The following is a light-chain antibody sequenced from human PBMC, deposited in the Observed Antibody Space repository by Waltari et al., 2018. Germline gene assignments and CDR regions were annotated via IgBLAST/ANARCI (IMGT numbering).Light chain of an antibody. CDR3: QQYNIWPWT. V-gene: IGKV3-15*01. J-gene: IGKJ1*01. CDR2: RAS. CDR1: QSASTS. Sequence: ELVMTQSPATLSVSPGERASLSCRASQSASTSLAWYQQTPRPAPRLLIYRASTRAAGIPDRFSGSGSGTEFTLTISSLQSEDSAIYYCQQYNIWPWTFGQGTKVDIK.